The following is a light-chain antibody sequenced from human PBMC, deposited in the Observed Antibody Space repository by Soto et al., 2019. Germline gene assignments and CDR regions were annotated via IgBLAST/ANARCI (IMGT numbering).Light chain of an antibody. V-gene: IGKV3-20*01. CDR3: QQYGSAQT. CDR1: QSVSISY. J-gene: IGKJ1*01. CDR2: GAS. Sequence: EIVLTQSPGTLSLSPGERATLSCRASQSVSISYLVWYQQKPGQAPRLLIYGASSRATGIPDRFSDSGSGTDFTLTISRLEPEDFAVYYCQQYGSAQTFGQGTKVEIK.